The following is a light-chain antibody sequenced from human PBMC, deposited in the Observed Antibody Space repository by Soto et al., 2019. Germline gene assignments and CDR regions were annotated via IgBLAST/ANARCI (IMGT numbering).Light chain of an antibody. CDR2: DAS. V-gene: IGKV3-15*01. CDR3: QQYNNWPLS. J-gene: IGKJ4*01. CDR1: QSINSN. Sequence: EKVMTQSPATLSVSPEERVTLSCRASQSINSNLAWYQQTLGRAPRLLIYDASTRATGIPARFSGSRSGTEFTLNISSLQTEDFAVYYCQQYNNWPLSFGGGTKVDIK.